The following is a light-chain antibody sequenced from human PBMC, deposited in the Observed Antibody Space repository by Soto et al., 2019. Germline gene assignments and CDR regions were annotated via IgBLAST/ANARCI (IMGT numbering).Light chain of an antibody. CDR2: GSS. CDR1: QSVSSNF. CDR3: HQYSSSIT. Sequence: EIVLTQSPGTLSLSPGERATLSCRASQSVSSNFLAWYQLRPGQAPRLLIYGSSSRATGIPDRFSGSGSGTVFTLTISRLAPEDFAVYFCHQYSSSITFGGGTRVEVK. V-gene: IGKV3-20*01. J-gene: IGKJ4*01.